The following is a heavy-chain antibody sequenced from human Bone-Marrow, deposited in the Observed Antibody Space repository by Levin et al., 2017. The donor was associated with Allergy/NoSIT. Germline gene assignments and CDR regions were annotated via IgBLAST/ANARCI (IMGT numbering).Heavy chain of an antibody. CDR2: IYHSGST. J-gene: IGHJ4*02. Sequence: SQTLSLTCTVSGDSISRFYWTWIRQSPGNGLEWIGYIYHSGSTDYNPSLKSRVTMSIDMSKDQFSLNLSSVSSADTAVYYCGRVSRLRWIDSWGQGTLVTVSS. D-gene: IGHD4-23*01. CDR1: GDSISRFY. CDR3: GRVSRLRWIDS. V-gene: IGHV4-59*01.